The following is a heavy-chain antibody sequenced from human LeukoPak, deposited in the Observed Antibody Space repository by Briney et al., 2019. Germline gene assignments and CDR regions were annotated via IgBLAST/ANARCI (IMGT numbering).Heavy chain of an antibody. J-gene: IGHJ4*02. Sequence: PSETLSLTCTVSGGSISSSTYYWGWIRQPPGKGLEWIGSIYYSGSTYYNPSLKSRVTISVDTSKNQFSLKLSSVTAADTVVYYCARVKWELLTEGLLDYWGQGTLVTVSS. CDR2: IYYSGST. D-gene: IGHD1-26*01. CDR3: ARVKWELLTEGLLDY. V-gene: IGHV4-39*07. CDR1: GGSISSSTYY.